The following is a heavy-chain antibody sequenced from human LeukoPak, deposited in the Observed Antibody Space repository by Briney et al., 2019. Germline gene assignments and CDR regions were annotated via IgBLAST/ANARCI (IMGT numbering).Heavy chain of an antibody. D-gene: IGHD3-22*01. Sequence: SETLSLTWAVHGGSFSGYYWSWVRQPPGKGLEWIGEINHSGSTNYNPSLKSRVTISVDTSKNQFSLKLSSVTAADTAVYYCARGRYYYDSSRYYPSYYYHYMDVWGKGTTVTVSS. V-gene: IGHV4-34*01. CDR2: INHSGST. J-gene: IGHJ6*03. CDR1: GGSFSGYY. CDR3: ARGRYYYDSSRYYPSYYYHYMDV.